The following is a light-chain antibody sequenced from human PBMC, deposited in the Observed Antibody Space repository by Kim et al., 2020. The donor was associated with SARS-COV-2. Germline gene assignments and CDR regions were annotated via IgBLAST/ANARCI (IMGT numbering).Light chain of an antibody. CDR3: SSYTSSSTKV. V-gene: IGLV2-14*03. Sequence: GQSITISCTGTSSDVGRYNYVSWYQQRPGKAPKLVIYDVSNRPSVVSNRFSGSKSGNTASLTISGLQAEDEANYYCSSYTSSSTKVFGTGTKVTVL. CDR2: DVS. J-gene: IGLJ1*01. CDR1: SSDVGRYNY.